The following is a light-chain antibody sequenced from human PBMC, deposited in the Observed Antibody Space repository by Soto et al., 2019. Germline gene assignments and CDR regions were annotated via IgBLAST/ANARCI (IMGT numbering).Light chain of an antibody. CDR1: QRVSNH. CDR3: HQYNNWPWT. J-gene: IGKJ1*01. V-gene: IGKV3-15*01. Sequence: ETVLTQSPVTLSVSPGDTYTLSCRASQRVSNHFAWYQQKHGQXPRXXIYAASTRAAGVPVRFSGSGSETELTITIRSLQSEDFELYYCHQYNNWPWTFGQGTKVDIK. CDR2: AAS.